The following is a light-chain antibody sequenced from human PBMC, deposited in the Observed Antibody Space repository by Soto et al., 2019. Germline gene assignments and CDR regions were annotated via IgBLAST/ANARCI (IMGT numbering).Light chain of an antibody. CDR1: QSVGTN. CDR2: DAS. J-gene: IGKJ5*01. V-gene: IGKV3-15*01. Sequence: EIVMTQSPATLSVSPGERATLSCRASQSVGTNLAWYQQKPGQAPWLLIYDASSRAPGIPARFSGSGSGTEFTLTISSLQSEDFAVYYCQQYNNWPPITFGQGTRLEIK. CDR3: QQYNNWPPIT.